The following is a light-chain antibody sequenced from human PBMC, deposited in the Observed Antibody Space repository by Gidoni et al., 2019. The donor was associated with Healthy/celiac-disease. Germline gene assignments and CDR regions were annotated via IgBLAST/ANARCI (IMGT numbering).Light chain of an antibody. Sequence: EIVLTQSPSTLSLSPGERATLSCRASQSVSSYLAWYQQQPGQAHRLLIYDAANRATGSPARFSGSRSGTKFTITISSLVPEDFAVYYCQQRSNWPPVDSFGQGTKLEIK. CDR2: DAA. CDR1: QSVSSY. J-gene: IGKJ2*03. CDR3: QQRSNWPPVDS. V-gene: IGKV3-11*01.